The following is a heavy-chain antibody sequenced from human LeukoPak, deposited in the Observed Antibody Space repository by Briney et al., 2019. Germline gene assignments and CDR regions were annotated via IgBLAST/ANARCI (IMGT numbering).Heavy chain of an antibody. CDR2: TYYRSKWNT. CDR1: GDSVSTNRAT. D-gene: IGHD1-26*01. CDR3: ARLVGAAWFDS. V-gene: IGHV6-1*01. Sequence: SQTLSLTCAISGDSVSTNRATWTWLRQSPSRGLEWLGRTYYRSKWNTDYAVSMRSRITINPDTTKNQFSLQLSSVTPEDTAVYYCARLVGAAWFDSWGQGTLVTVSP. J-gene: IGHJ5*01.